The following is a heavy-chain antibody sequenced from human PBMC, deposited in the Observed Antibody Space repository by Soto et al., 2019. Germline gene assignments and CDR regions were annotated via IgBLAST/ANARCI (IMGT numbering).Heavy chain of an antibody. CDR3: ATYTAYAKYYFDY. CDR1: GVSISTNGFS. J-gene: IGHJ4*02. D-gene: IGHD5-12*01. CDR2: IYPSGTI. V-gene: IGHV4-30-2*01. Sequence: LSLTCAVSGVSISTNGFSWAWIRQPPGKGLEWIGYIYPSGTIFYNPSLNGRVTISLGTSDNQFSLRLTSVTAADTAVYFCATYTAYAKYYFDYWGRGTLVTVSS.